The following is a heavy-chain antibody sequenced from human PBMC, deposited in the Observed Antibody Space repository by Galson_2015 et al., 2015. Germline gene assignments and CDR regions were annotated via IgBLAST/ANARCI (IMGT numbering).Heavy chain of an antibody. Sequence: SLRLSCAASGFTFSSYAMSWVRQAPGKGLEWVSAISGSGGSTYYADSVKGRFTISRDNSKNTLYLQTNSLRAEDTDVYFCAKGGPHYYGSGSYSKRWGQGTLVTVSS. CDR3: AKGGPHYYGSGSYSKR. J-gene: IGHJ4*02. V-gene: IGHV3-23*01. CDR1: GFTFSSYA. D-gene: IGHD3-10*01. CDR2: ISGSGGST.